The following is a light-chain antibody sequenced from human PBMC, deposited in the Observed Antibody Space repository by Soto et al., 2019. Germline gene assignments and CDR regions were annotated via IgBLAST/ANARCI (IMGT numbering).Light chain of an antibody. Sequence: EIVLTQSPATLSLSPGEGATLSCRASQSVSSYLAWYQQKPGQAPRLLIYDASDRATGIPARFSGSGSGTDFTLTISSLEPEDFAVYCCQQRSNWPVTFGLGTKV. V-gene: IGKV3-11*01. CDR2: DAS. CDR3: QQRSNWPVT. CDR1: QSVSSY. J-gene: IGKJ1*01.